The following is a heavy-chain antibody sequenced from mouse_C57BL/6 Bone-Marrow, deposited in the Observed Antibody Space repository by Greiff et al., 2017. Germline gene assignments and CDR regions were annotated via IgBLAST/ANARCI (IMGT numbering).Heavy chain of an antibody. CDR1: GFTFSDYG. CDR2: ISSGSSTI. CDR3: ASYYYGSSYEAMDY. Sequence: EVQGVESGGGLVKPGGSLKLSCAASGFTFSDYGMHWVRQAPEKGLEWVAYISSGSSTIYYADTVKGRFTISRDNAKNTLFLQMTSLRSEDTAMYYCASYYYGSSYEAMDYWGQGTSVTVSS. V-gene: IGHV5-17*01. J-gene: IGHJ4*01. D-gene: IGHD1-1*01.